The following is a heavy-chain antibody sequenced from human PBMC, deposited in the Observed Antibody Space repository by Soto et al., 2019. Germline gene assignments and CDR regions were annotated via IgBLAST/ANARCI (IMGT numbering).Heavy chain of an antibody. J-gene: IGHJ3*01. CDR3: AGEAVGSCYYLLP. V-gene: IGHV1-46*01. CDR1: GYTFTSYY. CDR2: INHSGGST. D-gene: IGHD3-22*01. Sequence: GASLKVSCKASGYTFTSYYMHWVRQAPGQGVEWMGIINHSGGSTSYAQKFQGRVTMTRDTSTSTVYMELSSLRSEYTAVYYCAGEAVGSCYYLLPWGQGTMVTVSS.